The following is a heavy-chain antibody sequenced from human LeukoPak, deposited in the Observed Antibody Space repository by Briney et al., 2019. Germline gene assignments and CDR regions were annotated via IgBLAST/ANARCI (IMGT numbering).Heavy chain of an antibody. J-gene: IGHJ4*02. V-gene: IGHV3-23*01. CDR3: AKIRHGGDCFDD. CDR1: GFTFSSYA. Sequence: GGSLRLSCAASGFTFSSYAMSWVRQAPGKGLEWVSAISGTGGNTYYADSVKGRFTISRDNLKNTLYLQMNSLRAEDTAVYYCAKIRHGGDCFDDWGQGTLVTVSS. CDR2: ISGTGGNT. D-gene: IGHD2-21*01.